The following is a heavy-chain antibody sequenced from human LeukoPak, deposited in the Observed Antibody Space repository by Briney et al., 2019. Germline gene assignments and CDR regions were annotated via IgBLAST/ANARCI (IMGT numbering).Heavy chain of an antibody. J-gene: IGHJ6*02. CDR1: GFTFSSYA. D-gene: IGHD3-16*01. CDR2: INHNGNVN. V-gene: IGHV3-7*03. CDR3: ARGGGLDV. Sequence: GGSLRLSCAAHGFTFSSYAMSWARQAPGKGLEWVASINHNGNVNYYVDSVKGRFTISGDNAKNSLYLQTSNLRAGDTAGDFCARGGGLDVWGQGATVTVSS.